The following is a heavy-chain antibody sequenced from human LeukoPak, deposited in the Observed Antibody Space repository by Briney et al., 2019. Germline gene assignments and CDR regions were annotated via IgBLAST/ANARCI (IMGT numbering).Heavy chain of an antibody. Sequence: PGGSLRLSCAASGFTVSSNYMSWVRQAPGKGLEWVSVIYSGGSTYYADSVKGRFTISRDNSKNTLYLQMNSLRAEDTALYYCAKDMGGDHLDYWGQGTLVTVSS. CDR2: IYSGGST. V-gene: IGHV3-53*05. CDR3: AKDMGGDHLDY. J-gene: IGHJ4*02. D-gene: IGHD3-16*01. CDR1: GFTVSSNY.